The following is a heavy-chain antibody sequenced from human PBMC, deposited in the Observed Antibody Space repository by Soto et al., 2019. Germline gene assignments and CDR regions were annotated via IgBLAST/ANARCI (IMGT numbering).Heavy chain of an antibody. Sequence: QVQLVQSGAEVKKPGSSVKVSCKASGGTFSSYAISWVRQAPGQGLEWMGGIIPIFGTANYAQKFQGRVTITADESRSTAYMELSSLRSEDTAVYYCARETYYDILTGYYPSFGYWGQGTLVTVSS. CDR1: GGTFSSYA. D-gene: IGHD3-9*01. J-gene: IGHJ4*02. CDR3: ARETYYDILTGYYPSFGY. V-gene: IGHV1-69*01. CDR2: IIPIFGTA.